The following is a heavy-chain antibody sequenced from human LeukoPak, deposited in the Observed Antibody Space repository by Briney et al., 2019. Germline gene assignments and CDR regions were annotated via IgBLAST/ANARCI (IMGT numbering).Heavy chain of an antibody. V-gene: IGHV3-20*04. CDR3: AKSGPTFLGEVDE. D-gene: IGHD3-16*01. CDR1: GFTFGSYG. CDR2: INWNGGTT. Sequence: PGGSLRLSCAASGFTFGSYGMSWVRQAPGKGLEWVAGINWNGGTTGYADSVKGGFTISRDNAKNSLYQQRNGLRAEDTAWYYCAKSGPTFLGEVDEWGQGTLVTVSS. J-gene: IGHJ4*02.